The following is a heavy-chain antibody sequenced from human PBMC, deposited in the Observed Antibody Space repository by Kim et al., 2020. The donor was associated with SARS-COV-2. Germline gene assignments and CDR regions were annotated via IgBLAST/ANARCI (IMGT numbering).Heavy chain of an antibody. V-gene: IGHV1-46*01. J-gene: IGHJ6*02. D-gene: IGHD6-13*01. CDR2: INPSGGST. CDR3: ARPLIAAAGTGGQGALYYYYYGMDV. CDR1: GYTFTSYY. Sequence: ASVKVSCKASGYTFTSYYMHWVRQAPGQGLEWMGIINPSGGSTSYAQKFQGRVTMTRDTSTSTVYMELSSLRSEDTAVYYCARPLIAAAGTGGQGALYYYYYGMDVWGQGTTVTVSS.